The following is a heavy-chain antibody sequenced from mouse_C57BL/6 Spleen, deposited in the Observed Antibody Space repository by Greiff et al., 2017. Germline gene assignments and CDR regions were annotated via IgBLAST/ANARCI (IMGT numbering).Heavy chain of an antibody. CDR3: ARGGDYYGSSPYYAMDY. Sequence: VKLQESGPELVKPGASVKISCKASGYAFSSSWMNWVKQRPGKGLEWIGRIYPGDGDTNYNGKFKGKATLTADKSSSTAYMQLSSLTSEDSAVYFCARGGDYYGSSPYYAMDYWGQGTSVTVSS. CDR2: IYPGDGDT. CDR1: GYAFSSSW. V-gene: IGHV1-82*01. J-gene: IGHJ4*01. D-gene: IGHD1-1*01.